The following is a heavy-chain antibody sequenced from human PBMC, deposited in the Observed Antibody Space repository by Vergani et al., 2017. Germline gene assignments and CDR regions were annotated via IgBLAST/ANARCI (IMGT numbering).Heavy chain of an antibody. D-gene: IGHD4-11*01. CDR3: ARVNTETDGHLYYYYDLDV. V-gene: IGHV4-34*01. J-gene: IGHJ6*02. Sequence: QVQLQQWGGGLLKPSETLSLTCVVNGGSFTSYHWTWIRQSPGEGLEWVGDIDHTGRPDYNPSLKSRLTMSVDKYRNQCSLTLNSVTATDTAIYFCARVNTETDGHLYYYYDLDVWGQGTAVTVS. CDR1: GGSFTSYH. CDR2: IDHTGRP.